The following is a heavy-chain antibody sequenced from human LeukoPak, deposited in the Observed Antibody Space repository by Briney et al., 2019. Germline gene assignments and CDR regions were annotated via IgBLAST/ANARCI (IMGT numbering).Heavy chain of an antibody. CDR3: AHTISGYSYGLIDY. V-gene: IGHV2-5*02. CDR1: GFSLSTSGVG. D-gene: IGHD5-18*01. Sequence: SGPTLVNPTQTLTLTCTFSGFSLSTSGVGVGWIRQPPGKALEWLALIYWDDDKRYSPSLKSRLTITKDTSKNQVVLIMTNMDPVDTATYYCAHTISGYSYGLIDYWGQGTLVTVSS. CDR2: IYWDDDK. J-gene: IGHJ4*02.